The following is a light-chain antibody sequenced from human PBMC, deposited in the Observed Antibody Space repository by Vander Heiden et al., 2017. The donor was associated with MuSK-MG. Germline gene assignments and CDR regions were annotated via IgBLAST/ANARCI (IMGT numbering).Light chain of an antibody. CDR3: HQTRSLPPCT. J-gene: IGKJ2*02. Sequence: EILLTQSPDFRAVTTKENVTITCRASQSIGSSLQWYKQKPEQAPKLLIKYASQSIAGVPSRFSGSGSGTYFALTINIREEEDDAAYYCHQTRSLPPCTFGQRTKLEIK. V-gene: IGKV6D-21*02. CDR2: YAS. CDR1: QSIGSS.